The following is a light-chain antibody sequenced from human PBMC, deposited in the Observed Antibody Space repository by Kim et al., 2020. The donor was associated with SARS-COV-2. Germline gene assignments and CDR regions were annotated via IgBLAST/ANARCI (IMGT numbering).Light chain of an antibody. J-gene: IGKJ4*01. CDR1: QGIDW. CDR3: QQANSIFPLT. V-gene: IGKV1-12*01. Sequence: DIQMIQSPSFVSASVGDRVTITCRASQGIDWVAWYQQKSGKAPKLLIYAASYLERGVPSRFSGSGSGTDFTLTISSLQPEDFATYYCQQANSIFPLTFGGGTKVDIK. CDR2: AAS.